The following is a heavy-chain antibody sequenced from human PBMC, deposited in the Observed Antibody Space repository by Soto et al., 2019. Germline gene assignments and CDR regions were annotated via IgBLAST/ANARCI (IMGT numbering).Heavy chain of an antibody. V-gene: IGHV4-34*01. CDR3: ASHFATTGWFDP. D-gene: IGHD1-26*01. CDR1: GGSFSGYY. CDR2: INHSGST. Sequence: SETLSLTCAVYGGSFSGYYWSWIRQPPGKGLEWIGEINHSGSTNYNPSLKSRVTISVDTSKNQFSLKLSSVTAADTAVYYCASHFATTGWFDPWGQGTLVTVS. J-gene: IGHJ5*02.